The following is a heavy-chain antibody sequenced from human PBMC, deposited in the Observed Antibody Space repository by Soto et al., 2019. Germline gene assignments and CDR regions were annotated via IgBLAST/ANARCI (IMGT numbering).Heavy chain of an antibody. CDR2: VYYSGSP. Sequence: SETLSLTCTVSGGSIISSSYYWVWIRQPPGKGLEWIASVYYSGSPYYNPSLKSRVTISVDTSKNQFSLELSSVTAADTAVYYCARRTVVSQVGYYYGMDVWGQGTTVTVSS. CDR1: GGSIISSSYY. D-gene: IGHD1-26*01. V-gene: IGHV4-39*01. CDR3: ARRTVVSQVGYYYGMDV. J-gene: IGHJ6*02.